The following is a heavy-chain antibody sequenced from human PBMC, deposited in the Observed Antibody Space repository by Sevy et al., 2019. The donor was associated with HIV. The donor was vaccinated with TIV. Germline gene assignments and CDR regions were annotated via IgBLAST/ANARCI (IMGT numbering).Heavy chain of an antibody. CDR3: ARHPLGNWFDL. D-gene: IGHD3-16*01. Sequence: SETLSLTCNVSGGSISSSRHYWGWIRQSPGKSLEWIGSRFYSGGTYYNPSLQSRVTMSVDTSKNQFSLIVNSVTAADTAVYYCARHPLGNWFDLWGQGILVTVSS. J-gene: IGHJ5*02. CDR2: RFYSGGT. CDR1: GGSISSSRHY. V-gene: IGHV4-39*01.